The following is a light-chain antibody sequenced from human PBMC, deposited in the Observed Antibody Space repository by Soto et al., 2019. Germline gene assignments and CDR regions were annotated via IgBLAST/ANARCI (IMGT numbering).Light chain of an antibody. V-gene: IGLV2-8*01. Sequence: QSALTQPPSASGSPGQSVTISCIGTASDIGRYNYVSWYQHHPGKAPKLIIYEVTKRPSGVPDRFSGSKSGNTASLTISGLQAEDEADYYCSSYTSSSNWVFGGGTKLTVL. CDR1: ASDIGRYNY. CDR2: EVT. CDR3: SSYTSSSNWV. J-gene: IGLJ3*02.